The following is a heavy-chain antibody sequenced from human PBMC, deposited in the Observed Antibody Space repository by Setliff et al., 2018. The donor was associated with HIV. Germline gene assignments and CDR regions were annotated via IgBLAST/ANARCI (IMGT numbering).Heavy chain of an antibody. V-gene: IGHV5-10-1*01. Sequence: PGESLKISCKGSGYSFTSCWISWVRQMPGKGLEWMGRIDPSDSYTNYSPSFQGHVTISADKSISTAYLQWSSLKASDTAMYYCARQPFTMVRGVIYYYGMDVWGQGTTVTVSS. D-gene: IGHD3-10*01. CDR3: ARQPFTMVRGVIYYYGMDV. CDR1: GYSFTSCW. J-gene: IGHJ6*02. CDR2: IDPSDSYT.